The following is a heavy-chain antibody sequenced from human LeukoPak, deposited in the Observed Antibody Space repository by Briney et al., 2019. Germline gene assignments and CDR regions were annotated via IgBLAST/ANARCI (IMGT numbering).Heavy chain of an antibody. CDR2: ISGDGVST. CDR3: ARVSGWGFDY. D-gene: IGHD6-19*01. Sequence: GGSLRLSCVASGLPIGDFAMHWVRQAPGQGLEWVSLISGDGVSTFFADSVKGRFSISRDNSKNSLFLEMSSLRTEDTAVYYCARVSGWGFDYWSQGTLVTVSS. J-gene: IGHJ4*02. CDR1: GLPIGDFA. V-gene: IGHV3-43*02.